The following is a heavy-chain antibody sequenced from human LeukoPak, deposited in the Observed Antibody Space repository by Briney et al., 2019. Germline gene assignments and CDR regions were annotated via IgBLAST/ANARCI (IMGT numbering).Heavy chain of an antibody. CDR1: GLTVSSNY. V-gene: IGHV3-66*01. Sequence: PGGSLRLSCAASGLTVSSNYMSWVRQAPGNGLEWVLDIYNGGSTYYADSVKGRFTISRDNSKNTLYLQINSLRAEDTAVYYCARSSRGSYCSGGRCYSYYDMDVWGQGTTVTVSS. J-gene: IGHJ6*02. CDR2: IYNGGST. D-gene: IGHD2-15*01. CDR3: ARSSRGSYCSGGRCYSYYDMDV.